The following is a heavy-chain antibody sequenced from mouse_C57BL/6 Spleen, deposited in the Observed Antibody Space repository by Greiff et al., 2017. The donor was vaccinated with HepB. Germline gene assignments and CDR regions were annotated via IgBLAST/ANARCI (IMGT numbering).Heavy chain of an antibody. V-gene: IGHV10-1*01. CDR3: VRERLGRGGNYCDY. CDR1: GFSFNTYA. Sequence: EVQGVESGGGLVQPKGSLKLSCAASGFSFNTYAMNWVRQAPGKGLEWVARIRSKSNNYATYYADSVKDRFTISRDDSESMLYLQMNNLKTEDTAMYYCVRERLGRGGNYCDYWGQGTTLTVSS. CDR2: IRSKSNNYAT. D-gene: IGHD4-1*01. J-gene: IGHJ2*01.